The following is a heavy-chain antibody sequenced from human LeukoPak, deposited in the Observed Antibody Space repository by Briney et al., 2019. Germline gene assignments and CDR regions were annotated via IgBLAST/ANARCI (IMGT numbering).Heavy chain of an antibody. CDR1: GFTFNNYA. CDR2: IDGSGGST. V-gene: IGHV3-23*01. J-gene: IGHJ4*02. Sequence: GGSLRLSCAASGFTFNNYAMCWVRQAPGKGLEWVSAIDGSGGSTYYADSVKGRFTISRDNSKNTLYLQMNSLRAEDTAVYYCARDEAYCGGDCYGFDYWGQGTLVTVSS. CDR3: ARDEAYCGGDCYGFDY. D-gene: IGHD2-21*02.